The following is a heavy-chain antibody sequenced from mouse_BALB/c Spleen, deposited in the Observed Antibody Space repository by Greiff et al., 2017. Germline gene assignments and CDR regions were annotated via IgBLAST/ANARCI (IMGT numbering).Heavy chain of an antibody. D-gene: IGHD1-1*01. CDR3: VGDFLLLRLFDY. J-gene: IGHJ2*01. CDR1: GYSFTSYW. Sequence: EVQLQQSGTVLARPGASVKMSCKASGYSFTSYWMHWVKQRPGQGLEWIGAIYPGNSDTSYNQKFKGKAKLTAVTSASTAYMELSSLTNEDSAVYYCVGDFLLLRLFDYWGQGTTLTVSS. CDR2: IYPGNSDT. V-gene: IGHV1-5*01.